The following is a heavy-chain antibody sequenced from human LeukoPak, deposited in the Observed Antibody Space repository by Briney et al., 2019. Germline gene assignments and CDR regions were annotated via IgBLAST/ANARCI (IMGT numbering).Heavy chain of an antibody. D-gene: IGHD2-21*02. V-gene: IGHV4-59*01. J-gene: IGHJ4*02. Sequence: SETLSLTCTVSGGSISSYYWSWIRQPPGKGLEWIGYIYYSGSTNYNPSLTSRVTISVDTSKNQFSLKLSSVTAADTAVYYCASVGDWSYFDYWGQGTLVTVSS. CDR3: ASVGDWSYFDY. CDR2: IYYSGST. CDR1: GGSISSYY.